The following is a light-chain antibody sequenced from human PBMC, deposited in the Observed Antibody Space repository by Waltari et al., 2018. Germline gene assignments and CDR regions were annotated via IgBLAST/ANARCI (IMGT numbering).Light chain of an antibody. V-gene: IGLV7-46*01. J-gene: IGLJ3*02. CDR1: PGAVPSGHF. CDR2: DTS. Sequence: QAVVTQEPSVTVSPGGTVTLPCGSSPGAVPSGHFPYWFQQKPGQAPMTLIYDTSNKHSWKPARFSGSLLGDKAALTLSGAQPEDEAEYYCLLSYSGARWVFGGGTKLTVL. CDR3: LLSYSGARWV.